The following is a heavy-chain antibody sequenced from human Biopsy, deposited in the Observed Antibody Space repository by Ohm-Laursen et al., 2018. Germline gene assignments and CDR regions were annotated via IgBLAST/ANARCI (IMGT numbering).Heavy chain of an antibody. CDR2: IFFSGDT. Sequence: SQTLSLTCIVSGDSIFGGGYYWTWIRQHPEKGLEWLGSIFFSGDTHYNPSLRSRVDISSDMSKNEFYLRLYSVTAADTAVYYCARAKTQDRSFPDWYFDLWGRGTLVTVSS. J-gene: IGHJ2*01. V-gene: IGHV4-31*03. CDR1: GDSIFGGGYY. D-gene: IGHD3-22*01. CDR3: ARAKTQDRSFPDWYFDL.